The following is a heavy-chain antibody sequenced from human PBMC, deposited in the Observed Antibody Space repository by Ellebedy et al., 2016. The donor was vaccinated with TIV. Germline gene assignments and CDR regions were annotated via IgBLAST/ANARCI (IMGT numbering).Heavy chain of an antibody. CDR3: ARDLRNYYYYGMDV. J-gene: IGHJ6*02. V-gene: IGHV1-2*02. CDR1: GYTFTGYY. CDR2: INPNSGDT. Sequence: AASVKVSCKASGYTFTGYYMHWVRQAPGQGLEWMGWINPNSGDTNYAQNFQGRVTMTRETSISTAYMELSSLRSDDTAVYYCARDLRNYYYYGMDVWGQGTTVTVSS.